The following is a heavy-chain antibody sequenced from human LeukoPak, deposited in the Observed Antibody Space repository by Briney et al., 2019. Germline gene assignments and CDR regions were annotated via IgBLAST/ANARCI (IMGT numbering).Heavy chain of an antibody. CDR3: AGGYGSGVMSAYCLDD. V-gene: IGHV1-69*10. CDR2: IVPRLGTA. D-gene: IGHD3-10*01. Sequence: ASVKVSCKASGVTFSDYPISWVRQAPGQGPEWMGGIVPRLGTADYAQQSQGRVTITADMSTTTAYMELSSLRSDDTAIYYCAGGYGSGVMSAYCLDDWGTGTTVIVSS. CDR1: GVTFSDYP. J-gene: IGHJ6*04.